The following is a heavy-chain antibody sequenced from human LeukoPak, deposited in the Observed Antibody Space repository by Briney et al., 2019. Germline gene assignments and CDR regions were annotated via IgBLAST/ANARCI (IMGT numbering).Heavy chain of an antibody. CDR1: GGSISSYY. CDR2: FYYSGST. Sequence: SETLSLTCTVSGGSISSYYWSWIRQPPGKGLEWIGYFYYSGSTNYNPSLKSRVTISVDTSKNQFSLKLSSVTAADTAVYYCASSFPRFDPWGQGTLVTVSS. J-gene: IGHJ5*02. CDR3: ASSFPRFDP. V-gene: IGHV4-59*01.